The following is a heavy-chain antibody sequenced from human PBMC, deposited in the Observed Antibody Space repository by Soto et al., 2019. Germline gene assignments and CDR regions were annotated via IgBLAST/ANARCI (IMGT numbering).Heavy chain of an antibody. D-gene: IGHD3-16*01. CDR3: ARLNYAHLRAVDF. V-gene: IGHV4-4*02. Sequence: SRVTISLDKSKNQFSLKLNSVTAADTAVYYCARLNYAHLRAVDFWGQGTLVTVSS. J-gene: IGHJ4*02.